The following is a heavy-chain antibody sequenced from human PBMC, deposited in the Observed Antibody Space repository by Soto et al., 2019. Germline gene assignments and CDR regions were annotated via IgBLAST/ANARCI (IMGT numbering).Heavy chain of an antibody. Sequence: SEALSLTCAVYGGSVSADYWRWIRQPRGKGLEWIGEINHSGSTNYNPSLKSRVTISVDTSKNQFSLKLSSVTAADTAVYYCARGLTWQNSRSSVFWFDPWGQGPLGTVSS. CDR3: ARGLTWQNSRSSVFWFDP. D-gene: IGHD6-6*01. CDR1: GGSVSADY. J-gene: IGHJ5*02. CDR2: INHSGST. V-gene: IGHV4-34*01.